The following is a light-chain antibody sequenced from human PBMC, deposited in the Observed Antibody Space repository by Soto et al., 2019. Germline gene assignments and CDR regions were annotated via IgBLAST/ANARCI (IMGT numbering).Light chain of an antibody. Sequence: QSVLTQPASVSGSPGQSITISCTGTSSDVGSHNFVPWYQQRPGKAPKLMIFEVTKRPSGVSSRFSASKSGNTASLTISGVQAEDEADYYCCSYAGTTTWVFGGGTQLTVL. J-gene: IGLJ3*02. CDR3: CSYAGTTTWV. CDR2: EVT. V-gene: IGLV2-23*02. CDR1: SSDVGSHNF.